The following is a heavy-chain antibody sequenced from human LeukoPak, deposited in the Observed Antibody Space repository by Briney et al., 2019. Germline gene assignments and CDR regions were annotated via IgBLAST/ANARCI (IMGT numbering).Heavy chain of an antibody. V-gene: IGHV3-23*01. D-gene: IGHD3-22*01. J-gene: IGHJ3*02. CDR3: AKTYYYDSSGYHLAFDI. CDR2: ISGSGGST. Sequence: GGSLRLSCAASGFTVSSNYMSWVRQAPGKGLEWVSVISGSGGSTYYADSVKGRFTISRDNSKNTLYLQMNSLRAEDTAVYYCAKTYYYDSSGYHLAFDIWGQGTMVTVSS. CDR1: GFTVSSNY.